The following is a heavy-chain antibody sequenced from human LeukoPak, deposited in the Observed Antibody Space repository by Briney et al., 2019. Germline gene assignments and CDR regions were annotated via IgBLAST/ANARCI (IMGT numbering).Heavy chain of an antibody. J-gene: IGHJ3*02. CDR2: IYHSGST. D-gene: IGHD3-22*01. CDR1: GYSISSGYY. CDR3: ASLFGYYYDSSGYSDAFDI. V-gene: IGHV4-38-2*02. Sequence: KPSETLSLTCTVSGYSISSGYYWGWIRQPPGKGLEWIGSIYHSGSTYYNPSLKSRVTISVDTSKNQFSLKLSSVTAADTAVYYCASLFGYYYDSSGYSDAFDIWGQGTMVTVSS.